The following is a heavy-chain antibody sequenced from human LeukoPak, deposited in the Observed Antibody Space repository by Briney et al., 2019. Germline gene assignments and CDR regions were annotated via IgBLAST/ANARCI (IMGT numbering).Heavy chain of an antibody. V-gene: IGHV3-30*02. CDR3: AKAPPVVAATPGLADY. Sequence: GGSLTLSCAASGFTFSSYGMHWVRQAPGKGLEWVAFIRYDGSNKYYADSVKGRFTISRDNSKNTLYLQMNSLRAEDTAVYYCAKAPPVVAATPGLADYWGQGTLVTVSS. CDR2: IRYDGSNK. J-gene: IGHJ4*02. D-gene: IGHD2-15*01. CDR1: GFTFSSYG.